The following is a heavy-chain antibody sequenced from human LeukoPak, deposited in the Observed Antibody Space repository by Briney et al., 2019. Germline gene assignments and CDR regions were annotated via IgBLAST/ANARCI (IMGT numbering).Heavy chain of an antibody. V-gene: IGHV3-23*01. CDR1: GFTFSYYA. J-gene: IGHJ3*02. D-gene: IGHD1/OR15-1a*01. CDR3: ALRGTTALNAFDI. CDR2: ITDSGSRT. Sequence: GGSLRLSCAASGFTFSYYAMTWLRQAPGKGPEWVSGITDSGSRTSYADSEKGRFTISRDNSKNTLFLQMSSLRAEDTALYYCALRGTTALNAFDIWGQGTMVTVSS.